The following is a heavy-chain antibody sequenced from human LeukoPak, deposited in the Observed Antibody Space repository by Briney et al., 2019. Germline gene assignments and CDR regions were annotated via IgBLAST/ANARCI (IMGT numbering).Heavy chain of an antibody. V-gene: IGHV4-59*01. CDR3: AREVVRGVLYYFDY. Sequence: PSETLSLTCTVSGGSISSYYWSWIRQPPGKGLEWIGYIYYSGSTNYNPSPKSRVTISVDTSKNQFSLKLSSVTAADTAVYYGAREVVRGVLYYFDYWGQGTVVTVSS. J-gene: IGHJ4*02. D-gene: IGHD3-10*01. CDR2: IYYSGST. CDR1: GGSISSYY.